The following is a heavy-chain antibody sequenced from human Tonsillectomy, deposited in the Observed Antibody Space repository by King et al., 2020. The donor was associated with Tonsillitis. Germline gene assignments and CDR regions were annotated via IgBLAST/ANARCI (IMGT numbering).Heavy chain of an antibody. CDR2: ISSGSSYI. V-gene: IGHV3-21*01. CDR3: ARDPEFGAGGWFDP. J-gene: IGHJ5*02. Sequence: VQLVESGGGLVKPGGSLRLSCAASGFTFSSYSMNWVRQAPGKGLEWVSSISSGSSYIYYADSVKGRFTISRDNAKNSLYLQMNSLRAEDTAVYYCARDPEFGAGGWFDPWGQGTLVTVSS. D-gene: IGHD3-10*01. CDR1: GFTFSSYS.